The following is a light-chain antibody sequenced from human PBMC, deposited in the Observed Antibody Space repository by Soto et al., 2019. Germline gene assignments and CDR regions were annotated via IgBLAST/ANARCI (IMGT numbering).Light chain of an antibody. CDR2: GAS. Sequence: EIVLTQSPGTLSLSPGERATLSCRASQRVSSSYLAWYQQKPGQAPRLLIYGASSRATGIPDRFSGSGSGTDFTLTITSLEPEDFAVYYCQHYGTSPFTFGPGTKVEIK. J-gene: IGKJ3*01. CDR3: QHYGTSPFT. V-gene: IGKV3-20*01. CDR1: QRVSSSY.